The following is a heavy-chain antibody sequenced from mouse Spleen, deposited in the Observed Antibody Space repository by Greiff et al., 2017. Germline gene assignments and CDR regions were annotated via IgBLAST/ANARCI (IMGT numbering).Heavy chain of an antibody. CDR3: ARHDGQDYYGSRSWFAY. CDR2: ISSGGSYT. D-gene: IGHD1-1*01. CDR1: GFTFSSYG. Sequence: EVKLMESGGDLVKPGGSLKLSCAASGFTFSSYGMSWVRQTPDKRLEWVATISSGGSYTYYPDSVKGRFTISRDNAKNTLYLQMSSLKSEDTAMYYCARHDGQDYYGSRSWFAYWGQGTLVTVSA. V-gene: IGHV5-6*01. J-gene: IGHJ3*01.